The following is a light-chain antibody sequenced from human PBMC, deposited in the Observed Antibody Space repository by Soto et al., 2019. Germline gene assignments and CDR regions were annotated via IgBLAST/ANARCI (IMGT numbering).Light chain of an antibody. V-gene: IGLV2-23*01. CDR2: EGS. J-gene: IGLJ1*01. Sequence: LTQPASVSGSPGQSITISCTGTSSDVGSYNLVSWYQQHPGKAPKLMIYEGSKRPSGVSNRFSGSKSGNTASLTISGLQAEDEADYYCCSYAGSSTYYVFVTGTKVTVL. CDR1: SSDVGSYNL. CDR3: CSYAGSSTYYV.